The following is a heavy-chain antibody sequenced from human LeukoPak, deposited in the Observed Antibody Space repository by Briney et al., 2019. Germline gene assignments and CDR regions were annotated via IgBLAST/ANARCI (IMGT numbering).Heavy chain of an antibody. D-gene: IGHD5-12*01. CDR2: SYYTGVT. CDR1: VGPMSDYY. CDR3: ARLHLDYLDL. V-gene: IGHV4-59*01. J-gene: IGHJ1*01. Sequence: SETLSLTCTVSVGPMSDYYWSWIRQPPGKGLEWIGYSYYTGVTNYNPSLTSRVTISVDTPKRQFTLNLTSVTSADTAVYYCARLHLDYLDLWGQGAVVTVSS.